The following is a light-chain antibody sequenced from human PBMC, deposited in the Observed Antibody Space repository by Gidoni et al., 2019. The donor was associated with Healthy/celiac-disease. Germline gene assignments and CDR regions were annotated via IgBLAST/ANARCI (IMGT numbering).Light chain of an antibody. V-gene: IGKV3-20*01. CDR3: QQYGSSPPFT. CDR2: GAA. J-gene: IGKJ3*01. CDR1: KSVSSSY. Sequence: EVVLTQPPPTPSLSPVGRATLSCSASKSVSSSYLAWYQQKPGQAPRLLIYGAASRATGIPDRFSGSGSGTDFTLTISRLEPEDVAVYYCQQYGSSPPFTFGPGTKVDIK.